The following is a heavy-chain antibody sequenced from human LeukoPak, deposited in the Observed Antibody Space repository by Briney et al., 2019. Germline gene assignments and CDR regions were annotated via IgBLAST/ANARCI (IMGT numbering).Heavy chain of an antibody. Sequence: GESLKISWQGFESSFTSYWIAWVRQIHAKGWKGMGINYPVDVDTRFSPSFQGQVTISADKSISTAYLQWSSLKSSDTAMYYCAFLWFGELPTYWGQGTLVTVSS. J-gene: IGHJ4*02. D-gene: IGHD3-10*01. CDR2: NYPVDVDT. CDR3: AFLWFGELPTY. CDR1: ESSFTSYW. V-gene: IGHV5-51*01.